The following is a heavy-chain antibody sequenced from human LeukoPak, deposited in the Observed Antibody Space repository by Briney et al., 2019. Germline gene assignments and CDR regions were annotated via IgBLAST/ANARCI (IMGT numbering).Heavy chain of an antibody. J-gene: IGHJ6*03. CDR3: ARVGELLWFGELSRDYYMDV. Sequence: GASVKVSCKASGYTFTSYAMNWVRQAPGQGLEWMGWINTNTGNPTYAQGFTGRFVFSLDTSVSTAYLQISSLKAEDTAVYYCARVGELLWFGELSRDYYMDVWGKGTTVTVSS. CDR1: GYTFTSYA. V-gene: IGHV7-4-1*02. D-gene: IGHD3-10*01. CDR2: INTNTGNP.